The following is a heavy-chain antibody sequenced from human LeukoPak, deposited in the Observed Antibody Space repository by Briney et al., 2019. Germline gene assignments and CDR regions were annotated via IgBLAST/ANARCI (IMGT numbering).Heavy chain of an antibody. J-gene: IGHJ3*02. Sequence: ASVKVSCKASGYTCTTYDINWVRQATGQGLEWMGWMNPNSGNTGYAQKFQGRVTITRNTSISTAYMELSSLRSEDTAVYYCARELLDAFDIWGQGTMVSVSS. V-gene: IGHV1-8*03. D-gene: IGHD6-6*01. CDR1: GYTCTTYD. CDR2: MNPNSGNT. CDR3: ARELLDAFDI.